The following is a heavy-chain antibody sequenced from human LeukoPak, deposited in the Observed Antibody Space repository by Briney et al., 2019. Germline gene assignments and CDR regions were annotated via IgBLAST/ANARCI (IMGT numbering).Heavy chain of an antibody. Sequence: ASVKVSCKATGYTFTGYYMHWVRQGPGQGLEWMGWINPNSGGTNYAQKFQGRVTMTRETSISTAYMELSRLRSDDTAVYYCARDAYYYGSGDRWGQGTLVTVSS. CDR1: GYTFTGYY. D-gene: IGHD3-10*01. V-gene: IGHV1-2*02. CDR2: INPNSGGT. J-gene: IGHJ4*02. CDR3: ARDAYYYGSGDR.